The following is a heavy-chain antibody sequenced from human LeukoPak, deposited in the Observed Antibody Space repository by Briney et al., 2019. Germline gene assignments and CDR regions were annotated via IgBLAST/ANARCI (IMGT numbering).Heavy chain of an antibody. Sequence: ASVKVSCKASGGTFSSYAISWVRQAPGQGLEWMGRIIPILGIANYAQKFQGRVTITADKPTSTAYMELSSLRSEDTAVYYCAREGRGSASDYWGQGTLVTVSS. CDR1: GGTFSSYA. CDR3: AREGRGSASDY. CDR2: IIPILGIA. V-gene: IGHV1-69*04. J-gene: IGHJ4*02.